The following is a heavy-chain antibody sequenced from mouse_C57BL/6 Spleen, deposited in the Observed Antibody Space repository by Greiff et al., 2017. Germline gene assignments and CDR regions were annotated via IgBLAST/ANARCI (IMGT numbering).Heavy chain of an antibody. J-gene: IGHJ2*01. V-gene: IGHV1-69*01. CDR2: IDPSDSYT. Sequence: VQLQQSGAELVMPGASVKLSCKASGYTFTSYWMHWVKQRPGQGLKWIGEIDPSDSYTNYNQKFKGKSTLTVDKSSSTAYMQLSSLTSEDSAVYYCARYSNYAYYFDYWGQGTTLTVSS. CDR1: GYTFTSYW. CDR3: ARYSNYAYYFDY. D-gene: IGHD2-5*01.